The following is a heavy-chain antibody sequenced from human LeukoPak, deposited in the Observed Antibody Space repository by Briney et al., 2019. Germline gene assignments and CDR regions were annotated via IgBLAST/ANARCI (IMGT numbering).Heavy chain of an antibody. V-gene: IGHV4-34*01. CDR3: ARNLRDLWFGPYYYYYGMDV. Sequence: SETLSLTCAVYGGSFSGYSWSWLRQPPGKGLEWVGEINHSGSTNYNPSLKSRVTISVDTSKDQFSLKLSPVTAADTAVYYCARNLRDLWFGPYYYYYGMDVWGQGTTVTVSS. J-gene: IGHJ6*02. CDR2: INHSGST. CDR1: GGSFSGYS. D-gene: IGHD3-10*01.